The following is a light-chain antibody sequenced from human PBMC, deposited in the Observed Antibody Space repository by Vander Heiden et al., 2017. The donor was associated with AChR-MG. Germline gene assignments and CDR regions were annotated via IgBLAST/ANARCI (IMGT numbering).Light chain of an antibody. J-gene: IGLJ3*02. CDR2: QKN. Sequence: SYELTQPPSVSVSSGQTASITCSGAQLGNKYICLSQQKPGQAPVLLVYQKNKRPSGIPERFSGSNSGNTATLTISGTKSVDEADYFCQAWDTRSNWVFGGGTTLTVL. V-gene: IGLV3-1*01. CDR3: QAWDTRSNWV. CDR1: QLGNKY.